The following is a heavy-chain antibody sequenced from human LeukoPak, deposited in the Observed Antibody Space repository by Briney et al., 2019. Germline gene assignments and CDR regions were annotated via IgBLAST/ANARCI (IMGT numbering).Heavy chain of an antibody. J-gene: IGHJ6*02. CDR2: INPNSGGT. CDR3: ARAFRGVITNNPTLGMDV. CDR1: GYTFTGYY. D-gene: IGHD3-10*01. Sequence: GASVKVSCKASGYTFTGYYMHWVRQAPGQGLEWMGWINPNSGGTNYAQKFQGWVTMTRDTSISTAYMELSRLRSDDAAVYYCARAFRGVITNNPTLGMDVWGQGTTVTVSS. V-gene: IGHV1-2*04.